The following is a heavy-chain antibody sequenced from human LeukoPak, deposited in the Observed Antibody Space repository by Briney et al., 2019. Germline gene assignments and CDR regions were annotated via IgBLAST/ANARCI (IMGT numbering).Heavy chain of an antibody. CDR1: GYSISRGYY. Sequence: SETLSLTCGVSGYSISRGYYWAWIRQPPGKGLEWIGTIYHIGSTYYNPSLESRVTISVDTSKNQFSLKLSSVTATDTAVYYCARHLSSNWYLGYFDYWGQGTLLTVSS. CDR3: ARHLSSNWYLGYFDY. CDR2: IYHIGST. D-gene: IGHD6-13*01. V-gene: IGHV4-38-2*01. J-gene: IGHJ4*02.